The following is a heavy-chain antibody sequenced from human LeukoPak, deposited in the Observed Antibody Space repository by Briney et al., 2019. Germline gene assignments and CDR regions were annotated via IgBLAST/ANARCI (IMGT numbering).Heavy chain of an antibody. CDR1: GGSISSYY. Sequence: SETLSLTCTVSGGSISSYYWSWIRQPPGKGLEWIGYIYYSGSTNYNPSLKSRVTISVDTTKNQFSLKLSSVTAADTAVYHCARDRGYSGYDYAYWGQGTLVTVSS. CDR2: IYYSGST. D-gene: IGHD5-12*01. J-gene: IGHJ4*02. CDR3: ARDRGYSGYDYAY. V-gene: IGHV4-59*01.